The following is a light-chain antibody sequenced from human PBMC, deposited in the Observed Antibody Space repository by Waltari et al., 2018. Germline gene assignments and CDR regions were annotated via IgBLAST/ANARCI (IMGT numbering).Light chain of an antibody. CDR3: QQFDNLVYT. J-gene: IGKJ2*01. V-gene: IGKV1-33*01. CDR2: DAS. Sequence: DIQMTQSPSSLSASVGDRVTITCQASHDISNYLNWYQQKPGKAPKLLIYDASNLETGVPSRFSGSGSGTDFSFTISSLQPEDIATYYCQQFDNLVYTFGQGTRV. CDR1: HDISNY.